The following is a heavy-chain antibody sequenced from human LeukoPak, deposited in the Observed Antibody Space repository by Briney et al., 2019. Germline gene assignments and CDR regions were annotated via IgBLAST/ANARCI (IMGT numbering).Heavy chain of an antibody. CDR1: GFTFSGYA. CDR2: ISGSGGST. CDR3: AKVIGTRYSGYDW. Sequence: GGSLRLSCAASGFTFSGYAMSWVRQAPGKGLEWASTISGSGGSTYYADSVKGRFTISRDNSNNMVYLQLNSLRAEDTAVYYCAKVIGTRYSGYDWWGQGTLVTVSS. V-gene: IGHV3-23*01. J-gene: IGHJ4*02. D-gene: IGHD5-12*01.